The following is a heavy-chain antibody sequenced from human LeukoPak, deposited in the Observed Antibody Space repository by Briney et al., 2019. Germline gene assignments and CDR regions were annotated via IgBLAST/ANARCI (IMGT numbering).Heavy chain of an antibody. CDR2: INPSGGST. Sequence: ASVKVSCKAAGYTFTNYFMHWVRQAPGQGLEWMGMINPSGGSTSYAQKFQGRVTITRDASATTAYMELSSLRFEDTAIYYCARVKDGFFDYWGQGTLVTVSS. CDR1: GYTFTNYF. J-gene: IGHJ4*02. D-gene: IGHD3-10*01. V-gene: IGHV1-46*01. CDR3: ARVKDGFFDY.